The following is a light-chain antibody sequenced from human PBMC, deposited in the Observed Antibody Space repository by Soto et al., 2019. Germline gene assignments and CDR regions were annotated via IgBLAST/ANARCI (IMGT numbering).Light chain of an antibody. CDR1: QSVSSSY. Sequence: EIVLTQSPGTLSLSPGERATLSRRASQSVSSSYLAWYQRKPGQAPRLLIYGASTRATGIPDRFSGSGSGTDFTLTISRLEPEDFAVYYCQQYGSSPWTFGQGTKVEIK. CDR3: QQYGSSPWT. J-gene: IGKJ1*01. V-gene: IGKV3-20*01. CDR2: GAS.